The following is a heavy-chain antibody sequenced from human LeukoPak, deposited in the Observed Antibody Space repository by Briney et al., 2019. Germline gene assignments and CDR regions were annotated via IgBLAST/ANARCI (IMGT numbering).Heavy chain of an antibody. D-gene: IGHD3-10*01. CDR3: ARRYYYGSGQGHGFDY. CDR2: IIPILGIA. J-gene: IGHJ4*02. Sequence: SVKVSCKASGGTFSSYAISWVRQAPGQGLEWMGRIIPILGIANYAQKFQGRVTITADKSTSTAYMELSSLRSEDTAVYYCARRYYYGSGQGHGFDYWGQGTLVTVSS. V-gene: IGHV1-69*04. CDR1: GGTFSSYA.